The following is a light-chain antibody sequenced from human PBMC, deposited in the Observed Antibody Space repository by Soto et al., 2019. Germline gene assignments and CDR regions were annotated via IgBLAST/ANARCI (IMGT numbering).Light chain of an antibody. CDR2: GAS. CDR1: QSVSNNY. V-gene: IGKV3-20*01. CDR3: QQYGSSGT. J-gene: IGKJ1*01. Sequence: EIFLTQSPFTLSLSPVAIATLPCRASQSVSNNYLAWYQQQPGRAPRLLIYGASNRATGIPDRFSGSGSGTDFTLTISRLEPEDFAVYYRQQYGSSGTFGQGTKVDIK.